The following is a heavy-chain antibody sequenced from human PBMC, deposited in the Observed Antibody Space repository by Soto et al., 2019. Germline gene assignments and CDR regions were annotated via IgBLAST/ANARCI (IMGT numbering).Heavy chain of an antibody. CDR1: GGTFSSYT. CDR2: IIPILGIA. CDR3: ARVYDFWSGSLPSYYLDV. Sequence: SVKVSCKASGGTFSSYTISWVRQAPGQGLEWMGRIIPILGIANYAQKFQGRVTITADKSTSTAYMELSSLRSEDTAVYYCARVYDFWSGSLPSYYLDVWGKGTTVTVSS. D-gene: IGHD3-3*01. J-gene: IGHJ6*03. V-gene: IGHV1-69*02.